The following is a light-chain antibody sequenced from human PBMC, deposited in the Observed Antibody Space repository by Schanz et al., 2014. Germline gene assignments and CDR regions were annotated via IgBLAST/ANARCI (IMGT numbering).Light chain of an antibody. CDR1: QSVWSDH. CDR2: GAS. CDR3: HQYGSSPYT. J-gene: IGKJ2*01. V-gene: IGKV3-20*01. Sequence: EIVLTQSPGTLSLSPGERATLSCRASQSVWSDHLAWYQQKPGQAPRLLIYGASTRASGIPDRFSGSGSGTDFTLTISRLEPEDFAVYYCHQYGSSPYTFGQGTKLEIK.